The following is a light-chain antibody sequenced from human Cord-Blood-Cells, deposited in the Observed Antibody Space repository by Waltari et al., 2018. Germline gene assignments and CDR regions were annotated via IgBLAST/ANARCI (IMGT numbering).Light chain of an antibody. CDR2: DVS. J-gene: IGLJ3*02. CDR3: SSYTSSSTWV. Sequence: QSALTQPASVSGSPGQSITISCTGTSSDVGGYNYVSWYQQHPDKAPKLMIYDVSNRPSGVSNRFSGSKSGNMASLTISGLQAEDEADYYCSSYTSSSTWVFGGGTKLTVL. CDR1: SSDVGGYNY. V-gene: IGLV2-14*01.